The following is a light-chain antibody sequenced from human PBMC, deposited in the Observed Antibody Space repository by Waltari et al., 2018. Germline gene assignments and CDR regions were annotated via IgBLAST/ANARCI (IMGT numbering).Light chain of an antibody. Sequence: QSVLTQPPSVSGAPGQRVTIHCTRSSSNIGAGYAVHCHQPLPGTAPKLLIYGNSNRPSGVPDRFSGSKSGTSASLAITGLQAEDEADYYCQSYDSSLSGLNYVFGTGTKVTVL. CDR3: QSYDSSLSGLNYV. J-gene: IGLJ1*01. CDR2: GNS. V-gene: IGLV1-40*01. CDR1: SSNIGAGYA.